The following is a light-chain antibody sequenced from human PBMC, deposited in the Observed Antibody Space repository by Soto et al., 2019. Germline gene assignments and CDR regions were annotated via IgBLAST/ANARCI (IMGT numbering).Light chain of an antibody. CDR1: QSVSSSY. J-gene: IGKJ2*01. CDR2: GAS. Sequence: EIGLTQSPGTLSLFPGERATLSCSASQSVSSSYLAWYQQKPVQAPRLLIYGASSRATGIPDRFSGSGSGTDFTLTISRLEPEDFAVYYCQQYGSSSYTFGQGTKLEIK. V-gene: IGKV3-20*01. CDR3: QQYGSSSYT.